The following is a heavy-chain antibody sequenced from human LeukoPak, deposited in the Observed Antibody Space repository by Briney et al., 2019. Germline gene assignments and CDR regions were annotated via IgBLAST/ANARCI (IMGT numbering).Heavy chain of an antibody. J-gene: IGHJ6*03. D-gene: IGHD3-16*01. Sequence: PGGSLRLSCAASGFTFSSYGMHWVRQAPGKGLEWVAFIRYDGSNKYYADSVKGRFTIFRDNSKNTLYLQMNSLRAEDTAVYYCAKDIGGSYYYYYMDVWGKGTTVTVSS. CDR1: GFTFSSYG. CDR3: AKDIGGSYYYYYMDV. V-gene: IGHV3-30*02. CDR2: IRYDGSNK.